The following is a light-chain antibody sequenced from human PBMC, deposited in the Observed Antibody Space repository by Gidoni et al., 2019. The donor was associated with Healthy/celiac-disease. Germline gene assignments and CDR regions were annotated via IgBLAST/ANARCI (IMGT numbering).Light chain of an antibody. CDR3: QSYDSSLSGSV. J-gene: IGLJ2*01. V-gene: IGLV1-40*01. CDR2: GNS. Sequence: QSVLTQPPSVSEAPGQRVTISCTGSSSNIGAGYDVHWYQQLPGTAPKLLIYGNSNRPSVVPDRFSGSKSGTSASLAITGLQAEDEADYYCQSYDSSLSGSVFGGGTKLTVL. CDR1: SSNIGAGYD.